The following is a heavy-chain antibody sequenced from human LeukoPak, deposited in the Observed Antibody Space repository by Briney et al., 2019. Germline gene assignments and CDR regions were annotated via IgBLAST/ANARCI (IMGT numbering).Heavy chain of an antibody. V-gene: IGHV4-59*01. Sequence: SETLSLTCTVSGDSISSYYWSWIRQPPGKGLEWIGDISNSGSTNYNPSLKSRVTISVDTSKNQFSLKLSSVTAADTAAYYCARTGSTVTMLYPFDHWGQGTLVTVSS. CDR2: ISNSGST. CDR3: ARTGSTVTMLYPFDH. CDR1: GDSISSYY. D-gene: IGHD4-17*01. J-gene: IGHJ4*02.